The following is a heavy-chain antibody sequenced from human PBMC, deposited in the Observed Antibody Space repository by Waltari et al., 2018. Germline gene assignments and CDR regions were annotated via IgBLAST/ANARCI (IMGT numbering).Heavy chain of an antibody. J-gene: IGHJ6*02. CDR3: ASRRGREQQLQQSIPREGYYYYYGMDV. Sequence: QVQLVQSGAEVKKPGSSVKVSCKASGGTFSSYAISWVRQAPGQGLEWMGGIIPIFGTANYAQKFQGRVTITADEATSTAYMELSSLRSEDTAVYYCASRRGREQQLQQSIPREGYYYYYGMDVWGQGTTVTVSS. D-gene: IGHD6-13*01. CDR2: IIPIFGTA. CDR1: GGTFSSYA. V-gene: IGHV1-69*13.